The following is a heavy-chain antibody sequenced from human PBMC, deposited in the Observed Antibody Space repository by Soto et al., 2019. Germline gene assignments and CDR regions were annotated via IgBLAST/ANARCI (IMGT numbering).Heavy chain of an antibody. D-gene: IGHD6-19*01. CDR1: GGSISSYY. CDR3: ARQVAVAGRRGNWLDP. Sequence: SETLSLTCTVSGGSISSYYWSWIRQPPGKGLEWIGYIYYSGSTNYNPSLKSRVTISVDTSKNQFSLKLSSVTAADTAVYYCARQVAVAGRRGNWLDPWGQGTQVTVSS. V-gene: IGHV4-59*08. J-gene: IGHJ5*02. CDR2: IYYSGST.